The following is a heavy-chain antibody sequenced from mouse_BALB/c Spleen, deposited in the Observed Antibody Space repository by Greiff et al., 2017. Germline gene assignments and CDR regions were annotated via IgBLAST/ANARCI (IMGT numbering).Heavy chain of an antibody. Sequence: VQLQQSGAELMKPGASVKISCKATGYTFSSYWIEWVKQRPGHGLEWIGEILPGSGSTNYNEKFKGKATFTADTSSNTAYMQLSSLTSEDSAVYYCERWEGNYHFDYWGQGTTLTGSS. V-gene: IGHV1-9*01. D-gene: IGHD2-1*01. CDR3: ERWEGNYHFDY. CDR2: ILPGSGST. CDR1: GYTFSSYW. J-gene: IGHJ2*01.